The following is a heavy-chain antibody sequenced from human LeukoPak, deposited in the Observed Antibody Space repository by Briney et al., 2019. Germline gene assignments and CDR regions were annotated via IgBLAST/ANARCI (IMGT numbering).Heavy chain of an antibody. CDR3: ARDSAGNDY. D-gene: IGHD6-13*01. V-gene: IGHV3-7*01. CDR1: GFTFSTYW. Sequence: GGSLRLSCAASGFTFSTYWMSWDRQAPGKGLEWVANIKQDGSEKYYVDSVKGRFTISRDNAKNSLYLQMNSLRAEDTAMYYCARDSAGNDYWGQGTLVTVSS. J-gene: IGHJ4*02. CDR2: IKQDGSEK.